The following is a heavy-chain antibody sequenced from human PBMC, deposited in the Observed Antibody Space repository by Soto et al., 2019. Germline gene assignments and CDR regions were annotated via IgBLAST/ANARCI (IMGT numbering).Heavy chain of an antibody. CDR1: GGSISSYY. V-gene: IGHV4-59*01. D-gene: IGHD3-10*01. J-gene: IGHJ4*02. CDR2: IYYSGST. Sequence: QVQLQESGPGLVKPSETLSLTCTVSGGSISSYYWSWIRQPPGKGLEWIGYIYYSGSTNYNPSLTRRVSISIDTSKIQFSLKLSSVTAADTAVYYCARTPLYGLGSYYNRWYFDYWGQGTLVTVSS. CDR3: ARTPLYGLGSYYNRWYFDY.